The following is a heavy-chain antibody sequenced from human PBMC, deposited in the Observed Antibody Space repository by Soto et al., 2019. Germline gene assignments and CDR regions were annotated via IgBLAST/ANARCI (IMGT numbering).Heavy chain of an antibody. J-gene: IGHJ4*02. D-gene: IGHD2-15*01. CDR3: ARGVYCSGGSCYRDSSYFDY. V-gene: IGHV1-3*01. Sequence: QVQLVQSGAEVKKPGASVKVSCKASGYTFTSYAMHWVRQAPGQRLEWMGWINAGNGNTKYSQKFQGRVTITRDTSASTAYMELSSLRSEDTAVYYCARGVYCSGGSCYRDSSYFDYWGQGTLVTVSS. CDR2: INAGNGNT. CDR1: GYTFTSYA.